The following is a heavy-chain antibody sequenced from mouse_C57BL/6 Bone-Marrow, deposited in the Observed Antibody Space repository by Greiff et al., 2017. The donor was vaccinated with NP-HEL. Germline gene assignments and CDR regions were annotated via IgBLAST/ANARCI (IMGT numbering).Heavy chain of an antibody. CDR3: ARGGYSAWFAY. CDR1: GYTFTHSW. V-gene: IGHV1-63*01. J-gene: IGHJ3*01. CDR2: IYPGGGYT. Sequence: QVQLQQSGAELVRPGTSVKMSCKASGYTFTHSWIGWAKQRPGHGLEWIGDIYPGGGYTNYNEKFKGKATLTADKSSSTAYMQFSSLTSEDSAIYYCARGGYSAWFAYWGQGTLVTVSA.